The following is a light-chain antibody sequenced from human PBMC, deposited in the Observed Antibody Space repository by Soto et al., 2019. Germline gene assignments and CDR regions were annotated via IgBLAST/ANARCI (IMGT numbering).Light chain of an antibody. CDR2: AAS. Sequence: DLQMTQSPSSLSASVGDRVTITCRASQSISSYLNWYQQKPGKAPKLLIYAASSLQSGDPSRFSGSGSGTDFTLTISSLQPEDFATYYCQQSYSTPCTFGQGTKLEIK. CDR3: QQSYSTPCT. CDR1: QSISSY. J-gene: IGKJ2*02. V-gene: IGKV1-39*01.